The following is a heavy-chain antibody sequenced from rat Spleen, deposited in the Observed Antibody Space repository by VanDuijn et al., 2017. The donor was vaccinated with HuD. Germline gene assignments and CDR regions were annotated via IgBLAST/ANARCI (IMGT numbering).Heavy chain of an antibody. CDR1: GFSLISNK. CDR2: TWGNGNT. V-gene: IGHV2S61*01. Sequence: QVQLKESGPGLVQPSQTLSLICTVSGFSLISNKVHWVRQPSGKGLEWMGVTWGNGNTNYNSALKSRLSISRDTSKSQVFLKMNNLETEDTAMYFCARSDYSSPYYFDYWGQGVMVTVSS. CDR3: ARSDYSSPYYFDY. D-gene: IGHD1-2*01. J-gene: IGHJ2*01.